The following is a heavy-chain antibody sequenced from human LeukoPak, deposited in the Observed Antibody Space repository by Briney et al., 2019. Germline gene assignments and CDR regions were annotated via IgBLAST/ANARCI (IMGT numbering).Heavy chain of an antibody. CDR3: AKANYYDSSVDAFDI. V-gene: IGHV3-23*01. CDR2: ISGSGGGT. Sequence: GSLILSCAASGFTFSSYAMSWVRQAPGKGLEWVSAISGSGGGTYYADSVKGRFTISRDNSKNTLYLQMNSLRAEDTAVYYCAKANYYDSSVDAFDIWGQGTMVTVSS. D-gene: IGHD3-22*01. CDR1: GFTFSSYA. J-gene: IGHJ3*02.